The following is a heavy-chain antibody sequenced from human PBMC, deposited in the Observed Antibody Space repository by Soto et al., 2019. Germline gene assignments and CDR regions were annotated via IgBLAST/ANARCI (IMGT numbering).Heavy chain of an antibody. CDR2: INHSGST. Sequence: SETLSLTCAVNGGSFSGYYWSWIRQPSGKGLEWIGEINHSGSTNYNPSLKSRVTISVDTSKNQFSLKLSSVTAADTAVYYCARGRRGYSSFWFDPWGQGTLVTVSS. J-gene: IGHJ5*02. CDR3: ARGRRGYSSFWFDP. D-gene: IGHD6-13*01. CDR1: GGSFSGYY. V-gene: IGHV4-34*01.